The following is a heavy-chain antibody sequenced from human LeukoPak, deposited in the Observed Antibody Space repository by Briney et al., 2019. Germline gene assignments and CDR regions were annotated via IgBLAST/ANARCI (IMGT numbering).Heavy chain of an antibody. CDR3: AKGSGPYSIGWWEHPEYYFDY. V-gene: IGHV3-30*02. J-gene: IGHJ4*02. CDR2: VRYDGTNK. CDR1: GFTFNNYG. Sequence: PGGSLRLSCAASGFTFNNYGMHWVRQAPGKGLEWLAFVRYDGTNKNYGDSVKGRFTISRDNSKNMLYVQMNSLRTEDTALYYCAKGSGPYSIGWWEHPEYYFDYWGQGILVTVSS. D-gene: IGHD6-19*01.